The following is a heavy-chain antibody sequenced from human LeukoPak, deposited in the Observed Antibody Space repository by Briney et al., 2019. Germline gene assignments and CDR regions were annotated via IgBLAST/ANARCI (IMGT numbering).Heavy chain of an antibody. J-gene: IGHJ4*02. Sequence: GGSLRLSCAASGFTFNIYSMNWVRQAPGKGLEWVSYISSGSTTIYYADSVKGRFTISRDNAKNSLYLQMNSLRAEDTAVYYCARGSYGDYYFDYWGQGTLVTVSS. D-gene: IGHD4-17*01. V-gene: IGHV3-48*01. CDR1: GFTFNIYS. CDR3: ARGSYGDYYFDY. CDR2: ISSGSTTI.